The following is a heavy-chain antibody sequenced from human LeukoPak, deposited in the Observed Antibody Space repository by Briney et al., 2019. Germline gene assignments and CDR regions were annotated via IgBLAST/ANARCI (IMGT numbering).Heavy chain of an antibody. J-gene: IGHJ4*02. CDR2: ISGSGGST. V-gene: IGHV3-23*01. CDR3: AKFYYGDRKNADY. Sequence: GGSLRLSCADSGFTFSSYAMSWVRQAPGKGLEWVSAISGSGGSTYYADSVKGRFTISRDNSKNTLYLQMNSLRAEDTAVYYCAKFYYGDRKNADYWGQGTLVTVSS. D-gene: IGHD4-17*01. CDR1: GFTFSSYA.